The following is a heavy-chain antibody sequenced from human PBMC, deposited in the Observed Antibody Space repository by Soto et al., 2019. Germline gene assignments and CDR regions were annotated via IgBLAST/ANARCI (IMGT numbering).Heavy chain of an antibody. CDR2: IYYSGST. Sequence: SETLSLTCSVSGGSISSYYWSWIRQPPGKGLEWIGYIYYSGSTIYNPSLKSRVTISVDTSKNQFSLKLSSVTAADTAVYYCARDLYSSSWYEENWFDPWGQGTLVTVSS. J-gene: IGHJ5*02. CDR3: ARDLYSSSWYEENWFDP. V-gene: IGHV4-59*01. D-gene: IGHD6-13*01. CDR1: GGSISSYY.